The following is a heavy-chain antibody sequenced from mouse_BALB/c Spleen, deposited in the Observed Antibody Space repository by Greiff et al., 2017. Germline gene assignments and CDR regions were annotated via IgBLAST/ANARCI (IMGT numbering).Heavy chain of an antibody. J-gene: IGHJ3*01. CDR2: IWGDGST. CDR1: GFSLTGYG. V-gene: IGHV2-6-7*01. Sequence: VKLMESGPGLVAPSQSLSITCTVSGFSLTGYGVNWVRQPPGKGLEWLGMIWGDGSTDYNSALKSRLSISKDNSKSQVFLKMNSLQTDDTARYYCARERGDYGSAWFAYWGQGTLVTVSA. D-gene: IGHD1-1*01. CDR3: ARERGDYGSAWFAY.